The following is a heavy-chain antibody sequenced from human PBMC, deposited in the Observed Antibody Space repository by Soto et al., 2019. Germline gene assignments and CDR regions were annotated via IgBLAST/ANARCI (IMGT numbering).Heavy chain of an antibody. CDR2: IIPIIGTA. D-gene: IGHD5-12*01. V-gene: IGHV1-69*01. CDR1: GGTFNNYA. J-gene: IGHJ4*02. CDR3: ARGGVDVVATSAFDY. Sequence: QVQLVQSGAEVKKPGSSVKVSCKASGGTFNNYAISCVRQAPGQGLEWMGGIIPIIGTADYAHKFQGILAISADESTGTTFMELSSLRSEDTALYYCARGGVDVVATSAFDYWGPGTLVTVSS.